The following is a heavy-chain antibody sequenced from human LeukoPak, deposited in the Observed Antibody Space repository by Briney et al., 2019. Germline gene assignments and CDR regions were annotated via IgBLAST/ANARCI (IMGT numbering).Heavy chain of an antibody. V-gene: IGHV1-18*01. D-gene: IGHD3-22*01. CDR3: ARDIGDDSSGYYYDY. CDR1: GYTFTSYG. Sequence: ASVKVSCKASGYTFTSYGISWVRQAPGQGLEWMGWISAYNGNTNYAQKLQGRVTMTTDTSTSTAYMELRSLRSDDTAVYYCARDIGDDSSGYYYDYWGQGTLVTVSS. J-gene: IGHJ4*02. CDR2: ISAYNGNT.